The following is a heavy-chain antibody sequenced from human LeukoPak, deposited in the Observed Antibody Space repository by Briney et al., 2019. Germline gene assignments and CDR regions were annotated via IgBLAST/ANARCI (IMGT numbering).Heavy chain of an antibody. V-gene: IGHV4-30-2*01. CDR3: ARADVNRSGFDY. D-gene: IGHD2/OR15-2a*01. CDR2: IYHSGST. J-gene: IGHJ4*02. Sequence: PSETLSLTCAVSGGSISSGGYSWRWIRQPPGKGLEWIGYIYHSGSTYYNPSLKSRVTILVDRSKNQFSLKLSSVTAADTAVYYCARADVNRSGFDYWGQGTLVTVSS. CDR1: GGSISSGGYS.